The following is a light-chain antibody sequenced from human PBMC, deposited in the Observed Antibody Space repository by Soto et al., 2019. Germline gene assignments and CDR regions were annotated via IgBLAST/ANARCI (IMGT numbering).Light chain of an antibody. CDR1: QSVSSNS. CDR3: QHYGTSPHT. V-gene: IGKV3-20*01. CDR2: GAS. J-gene: IGKJ2*01. Sequence: EIVLTQSPGTLSLSPGERATLSCRASQSVSSNSLAWFQQIPGQAPRLLIYGASSRATGIPDRFSGSGSGTDFTLSISRLEPEDFAVYYCQHYGTSPHTFGQGTKLEVK.